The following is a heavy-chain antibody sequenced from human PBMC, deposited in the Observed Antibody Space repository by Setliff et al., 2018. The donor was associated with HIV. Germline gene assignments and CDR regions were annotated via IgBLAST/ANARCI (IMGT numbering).Heavy chain of an antibody. J-gene: IGHJ5*02. Sequence: GGSLRLSCAASGFTFTNAWMYWVRQAPGKGLEWVSSISIGSGGAIDYADSVQGRFTISRDNSKNTIFLQMNRLRADDTAVYYCAKVNPRSVVPSARILGGFDPWGQGTPVTVSS. V-gene: IGHV3-21*04. CDR2: ISIGSGGAI. CDR3: AKVNPRSVVPSARILGGFDP. D-gene: IGHD2-2*01. CDR1: GFTFTNAW.